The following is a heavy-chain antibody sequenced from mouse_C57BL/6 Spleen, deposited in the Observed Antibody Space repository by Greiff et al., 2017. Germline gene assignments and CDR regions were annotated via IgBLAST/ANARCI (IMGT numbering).Heavy chain of an antibody. D-gene: IGHD1-1*01. CDR2: ISYDGSN. Sequence: VQLQQSGPGLVKPSQSLSLTCSVTGYSITSGYYWNWIRQFPGNKLEWMGYISYDGSNNYNPSLKNRISITRDTSKNQFFLKLNSVTTEDTATYYCARGGGSSPWFAYWGQGTLVTVSA. CDR1: GYSITSGYY. CDR3: ARGGGSSPWFAY. V-gene: IGHV3-6*01. J-gene: IGHJ3*01.